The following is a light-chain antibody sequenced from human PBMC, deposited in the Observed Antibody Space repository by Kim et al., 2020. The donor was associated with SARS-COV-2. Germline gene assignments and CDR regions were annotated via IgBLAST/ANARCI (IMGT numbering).Light chain of an antibody. CDR1: KLGDKY. Sequence: SYELTQPPSVSVSPGQTAFITCSGDKLGDKYAFWYQQKPGQSPVLVIYQDSKRPSGIPERFSGSNSGNTATLTISGTQAMDEADYYCQAWDSRTYVFGTGTKVTVL. J-gene: IGLJ1*01. CDR3: QAWDSRTYV. CDR2: QDS. V-gene: IGLV3-1*01.